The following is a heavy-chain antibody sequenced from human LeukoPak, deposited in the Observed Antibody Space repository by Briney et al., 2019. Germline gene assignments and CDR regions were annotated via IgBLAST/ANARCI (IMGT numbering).Heavy chain of an antibody. V-gene: IGHV1-2*02. CDR1: GYTFTGYY. J-gene: IGHJ4*02. CDR3: ARVRYDSSGYPFEY. D-gene: IGHD3-22*01. CDR2: INPNSGGT. Sequence: ASVKVSCKASGYTFTGYYIHWVRQAPGQGLEWMGWINPNSGGTNYAQKFQGRVTMTRDSSIRTAYMELSRLRSDDTAVYYCARVRYDSSGYPFEYWGQGTLVTVSS.